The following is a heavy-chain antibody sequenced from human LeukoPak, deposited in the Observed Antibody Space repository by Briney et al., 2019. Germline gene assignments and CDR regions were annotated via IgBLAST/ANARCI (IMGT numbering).Heavy chain of an antibody. V-gene: IGHV3-21*01. Sequence: GGSLRLSCAASGFTFSSYSMNWVRQAPGKGLEWVSSISSSSSYIYYADSVKGRLTISRENAKNSLYMQMNSLRAEDTAVYYCARDSSGYYKNAFDIWGQGTMVTVSS. J-gene: IGHJ3*02. CDR1: GFTFSSYS. CDR3: ARDSSGYYKNAFDI. CDR2: ISSSSSYI. D-gene: IGHD3-22*01.